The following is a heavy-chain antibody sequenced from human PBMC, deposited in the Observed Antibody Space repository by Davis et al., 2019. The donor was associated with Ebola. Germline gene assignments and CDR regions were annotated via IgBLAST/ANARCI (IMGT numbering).Heavy chain of an antibody. CDR2: INPNSGGT. CDR3: ARGGGNIVVVPADTIYGMDV. CDR1: GYTFAGYY. D-gene: IGHD2-2*01. Sequence: ASVKVSCKASGYTFAGYYMHWVRQAPGQGLEWMGRINPNSGGTNYAQKFQGRVTMTRDTSISTAYMELSRLRSDDTAVYYCARGGGNIVVVPADTIYGMDVWGKGTTVTVSS. J-gene: IGHJ6*04. V-gene: IGHV1-2*06.